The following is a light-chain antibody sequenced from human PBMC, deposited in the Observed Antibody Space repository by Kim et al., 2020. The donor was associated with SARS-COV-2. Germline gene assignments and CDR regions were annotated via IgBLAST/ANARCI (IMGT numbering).Light chain of an antibody. CDR2: THH. CDR1: SSNIGSNS. J-gene: IGLJ3*02. CDR3: AAWDGSLNVWV. V-gene: IGLV1-44*01. Sequence: GQRVTISCSGSSSNIGSNSVHWYQYLPGAAPKLLIYTHHQRPSGVPDRFSGSQSDTAASLAVTGLQSEDEADYYCAAWDGSLNVWVFGTGTQLTVL.